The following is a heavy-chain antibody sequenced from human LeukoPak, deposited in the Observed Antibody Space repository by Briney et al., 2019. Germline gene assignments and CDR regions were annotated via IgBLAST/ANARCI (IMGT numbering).Heavy chain of an antibody. V-gene: IGHV3-30*03. J-gene: IGHJ1*01. Sequence: PGGSLRLSCAASGFTFSSYGMHWVRQAPGKGLEWVAVISYDGSNKYYADSVKGRFTISRDNSKNTLYLQMNSLRAEDTAVYYCARDSTPTLYYDSSGYYVTIPEYFQHWGQGTLVTVSS. CDR3: ARDSTPTLYYDSSGYYVTIPEYFQH. CDR2: ISYDGSNK. D-gene: IGHD3-22*01. CDR1: GFTFSSYG.